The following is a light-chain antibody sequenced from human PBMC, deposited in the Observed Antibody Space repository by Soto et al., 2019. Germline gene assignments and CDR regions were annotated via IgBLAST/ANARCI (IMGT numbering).Light chain of an antibody. CDR2: EVS. Sequence: QSALTQPPSASGSPGQSVTISCTGTSSDVGDYDYVSWYQHHPGKAPKLMIYEVSKRPSGVPARFSGSKYGNTASLTASGLQAEDEADYYCSSYAGSNDYVFGTGTKLTVL. CDR3: SSYAGSNDYV. V-gene: IGLV2-8*01. J-gene: IGLJ1*01. CDR1: SSDVGDYDY.